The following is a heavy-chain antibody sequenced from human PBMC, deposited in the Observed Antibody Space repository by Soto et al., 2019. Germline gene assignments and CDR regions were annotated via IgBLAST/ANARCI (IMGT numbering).Heavy chain of an antibody. Sequence: QVQLVESGGGVAQPGRSLRLSRTVSGFTFSGHAMHWVRQAPGKGLEWVTQIWYDGSNKYYAESVKGRFTISRDNSKNTLYLQMNSLRVEDTAVYYCARDGQGLAPYALDLWGQGTSVTVSS. J-gene: IGHJ6*02. V-gene: IGHV3-33*01. CDR1: GFTFSGHA. CDR2: IWYDGSNK. CDR3: ARDGQGLAPYALDL. D-gene: IGHD6-19*01.